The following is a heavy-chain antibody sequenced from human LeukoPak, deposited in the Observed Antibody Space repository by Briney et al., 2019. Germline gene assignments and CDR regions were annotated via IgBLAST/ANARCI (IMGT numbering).Heavy chain of an antibody. J-gene: IGHJ3*02. CDR2: INHSGST. Sequence: SETLSLTCAVYGGSFSGYYWSWIRQPPGKGLDWIGQINHSGSTNYNPSLKSRVTISVDTSKNQFSLKLSSVTAADTAVYYCAGVTPDYDSSGYYYLSHFDIWGQGTMVTVSS. V-gene: IGHV4-34*01. D-gene: IGHD3-22*01. CDR1: GGSFSGYY. CDR3: AGVTPDYDSSGYYYLSHFDI.